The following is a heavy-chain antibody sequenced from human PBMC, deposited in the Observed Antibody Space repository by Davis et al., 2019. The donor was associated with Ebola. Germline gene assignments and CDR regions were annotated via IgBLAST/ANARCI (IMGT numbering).Heavy chain of an antibody. Sequence: SLKISCAASGFTFDDYAMHWVRQAPGKGLEWVSGISWNSGSIGYADSVKGRFTISRDNAKNSLYLQMNSLRAEDTALYYCAKDMGSMYWFDYWGQGTLVTVSS. V-gene: IGHV3-9*01. D-gene: IGHD1-26*01. CDR2: ISWNSGSI. CDR1: GFTFDDYA. CDR3: AKDMGSMYWFDY. J-gene: IGHJ4*02.